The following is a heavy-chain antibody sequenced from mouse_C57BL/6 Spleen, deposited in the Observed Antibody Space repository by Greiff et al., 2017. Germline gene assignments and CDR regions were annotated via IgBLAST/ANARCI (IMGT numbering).Heavy chain of an antibody. J-gene: IGHJ4*01. Sequence: EVKLVESGEGLVKPGGSLKLSCAASGFTFSSYAMSWVRQTPEKRLEWVAYISSGGDYIYYADTVQGRFTISRDNARNTLYLQMSSLKSEDTAMYYCTRDLGYGRYAMDDWGQGTSVTVSS. CDR2: ISSGGDYI. D-gene: IGHD1-1*01. V-gene: IGHV5-9-1*02. CDR1: GFTFSSYA. CDR3: TRDLGYGRYAMDD.